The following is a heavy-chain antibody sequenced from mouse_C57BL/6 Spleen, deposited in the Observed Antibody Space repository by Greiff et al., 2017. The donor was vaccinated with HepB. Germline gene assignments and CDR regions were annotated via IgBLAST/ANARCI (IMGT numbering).Heavy chain of an antibody. D-gene: IGHD2-3*01. CDR1: GYTFTDYY. Sequence: VKLQQSGAELVRPGASVKLSCKASGYTFTDYYINWVKQRPGQGLEWIARIYPGSGNTYYNEKFKGKATLTAEKSSSTAYMQLSSLTSEDSAVYFCARDGYYWGQGTTLTVSS. J-gene: IGHJ2*01. CDR2: IYPGSGNT. V-gene: IGHV1-76*01. CDR3: ARDGYY.